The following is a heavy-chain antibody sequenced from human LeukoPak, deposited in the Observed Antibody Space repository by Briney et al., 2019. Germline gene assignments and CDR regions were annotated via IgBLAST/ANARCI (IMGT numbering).Heavy chain of an antibody. CDR1: GGSFSGYY. Sequence: SETLSLTCAVYGGSFSGYYWSWIRQPPGKGLEWIGEINHSGSTNYNPSLKSRVTISVDTSKNQFSLKLSSVTAADTAVYYCAREGIAAAGDDAFDIWGQGTMVTVSS. D-gene: IGHD6-13*01. J-gene: IGHJ3*02. CDR3: AREGIAAAGDDAFDI. CDR2: INHSGST. V-gene: IGHV4-34*01.